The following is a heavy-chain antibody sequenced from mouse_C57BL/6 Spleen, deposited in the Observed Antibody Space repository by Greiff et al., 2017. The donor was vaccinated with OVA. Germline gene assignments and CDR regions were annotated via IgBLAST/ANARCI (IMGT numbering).Heavy chain of an antibody. J-gene: IGHJ2*01. D-gene: IGHD1-1*01. Sequence: DVKLVESGGGLVKPGGSLKLSCAASGFTFSDYGMHWVRQAPEKGLEWVAYISSGSSTIYYADTVKGRFTISRDNAKNTLFLQMTSLRSEDTAMYYCARGYGSSGYYFDYWGQGTTLTVSS. CDR3: ARGYGSSGYYFDY. V-gene: IGHV5-17*01. CDR2: ISSGSSTI. CDR1: GFTFSDYG.